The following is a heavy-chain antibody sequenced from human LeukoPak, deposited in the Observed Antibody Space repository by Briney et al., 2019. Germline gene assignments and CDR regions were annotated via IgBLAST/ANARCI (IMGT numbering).Heavy chain of an antibody. D-gene: IGHD3-10*01. CDR3: ARGVLLWFGEYYFDY. J-gene: IGHJ4*02. CDR2: IYYSGST. V-gene: IGHV4-59*01. CDR1: GGSISSYY. Sequence: SETLSLTCTVSGGSISSYYWSWIRQPPGKGLEWIGYIYYSGSTNYNPSLKSRVTISVDTSKNQFSLKLSSVTAADTAVYYCARGVLLWFGEYYFDYWGQGTLVTVSS.